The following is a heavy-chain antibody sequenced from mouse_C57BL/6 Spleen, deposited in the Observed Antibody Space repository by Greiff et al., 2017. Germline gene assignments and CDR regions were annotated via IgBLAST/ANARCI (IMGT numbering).Heavy chain of an antibody. J-gene: IGHJ2*01. D-gene: IGHD2-4*01. CDR3: ARRTYDYDDY. CDR1: GFTFSSYG. V-gene: IGHV5-6*02. CDR2: ISSGGSYT. Sequence: EVKLMESGGDLVKPGGSLKLSCAASGFTFSSYGMSWVRQTPDKRLEWVATISSGGSYTYYPDSVKGRFTISRDNAKNTLYLQMSSLKSEDTAMYDCARRTYDYDDYWGQGTTLTVSS.